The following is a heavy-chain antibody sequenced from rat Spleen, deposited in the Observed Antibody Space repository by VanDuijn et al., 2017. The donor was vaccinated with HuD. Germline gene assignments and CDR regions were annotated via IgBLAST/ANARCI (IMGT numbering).Heavy chain of an antibody. J-gene: IGHJ3*01. V-gene: IGHV5-31*01. D-gene: IGHD1-6*01. CDR3: TTYSDYATSPFAF. CDR2: ITNARGIT. Sequence: EVQLVESGGGLVQPGRSLKLSCVTSGFTFNNYWMTWIRQAPGKGLEWVASITNARGITYYPDSVKGRFTISRDTAKSTLYLQMGSLRSEDTATYYCTTYSDYATSPFAFWGRGALVTVSS. CDR1: GFTFNNYW.